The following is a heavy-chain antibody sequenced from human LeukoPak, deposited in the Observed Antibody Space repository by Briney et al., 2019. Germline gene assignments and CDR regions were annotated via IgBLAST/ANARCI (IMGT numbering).Heavy chain of an antibody. CDR3: ARQSCGYYYGWFDP. D-gene: IGHD3-22*01. CDR2: IFYNGNT. Sequence: PSETLSLTCTVSGGSILNSRHYSARIRQPPGKGQEGIATIFYNGNTHYNPSLKSRVTMSVDTVKNKFCLNLNSVTAADTAVYYCARQSCGYYYGWFDPWGQGALVTVSS. CDR1: GGSILNSRHY. V-gene: IGHV4-39*01. J-gene: IGHJ5*02.